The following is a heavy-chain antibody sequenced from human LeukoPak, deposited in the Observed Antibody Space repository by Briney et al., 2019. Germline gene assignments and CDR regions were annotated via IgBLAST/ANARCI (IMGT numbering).Heavy chain of an antibody. CDR3: ARWDGYGDL. J-gene: IGHJ2*01. CDR2: FGDTGMP. Sequence: GGSLRLSCVAPGFSFSTYGMTWVRQAPGKGLEWVSGFGDTGMPHYRDSVKGRFSISRDNSKNTFYLQMNSLRAEDTAIYYCARWDGYGDLWGRGTLVTVSS. CDR1: GFSFSTYG. V-gene: IGHV3-23*01. D-gene: IGHD5-12*01.